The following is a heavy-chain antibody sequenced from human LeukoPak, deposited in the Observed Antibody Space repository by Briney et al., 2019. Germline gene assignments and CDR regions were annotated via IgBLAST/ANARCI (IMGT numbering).Heavy chain of an antibody. J-gene: IGHJ4*02. CDR2: INPNSGGT. CDR1: GYTFTGYY. CDR3: ARDGSGGSLPDY. V-gene: IGHV1-2*04. Sequence: AASVRVSCKASGYTFTGYYMRWGRQGPGQGVEWMGWINPNSGGTNYAQKFQGWVTMTRDTSISTAYMELSRLRSDDTAVYYCARDGSGGSLPDYWGQGTLVTVSS. D-gene: IGHD2-15*01.